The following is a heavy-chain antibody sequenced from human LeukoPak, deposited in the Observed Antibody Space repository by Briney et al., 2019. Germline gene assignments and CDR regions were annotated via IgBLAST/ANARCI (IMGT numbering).Heavy chain of an antibody. Sequence: GASVKVSCKASGYTFTGYYIHWVRQAPGQGLEWVGWINPNGGGTNYAQSFQGRVTMTRDTSVSTAYMELSRLRSDDTAVYYCARVRGYCSGTSCYGGSDYYYAMDVWGQGTTVTVSS. J-gene: IGHJ6*02. CDR3: ARVRGYCSGTSCYGGSDYYYAMDV. D-gene: IGHD2-2*01. CDR2: INPNGGGT. V-gene: IGHV1-2*02. CDR1: GYTFTGYY.